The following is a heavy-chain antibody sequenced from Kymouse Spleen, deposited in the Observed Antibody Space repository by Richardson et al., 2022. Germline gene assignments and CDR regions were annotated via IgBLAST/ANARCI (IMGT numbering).Heavy chain of an antibody. D-gene: IGHD5-18,IGHD5-18*01. CDR1: GGSISSYY. CDR3: ARDLGDTAMDY. CDR2: IYYSGST. V-gene: IGHV4-59*01. Sequence: QVQLQESGPGLVKPSETLSLTCTVSGGSISSYYWSWIRQPPGKGLEWIGYIYYSGSTNYNPSLKSRVTISVDTSKNQFSLKLSSVTAADTAVYYCARDLGDTAMDYWGQGTLVTVSS. J-gene: IGHJ4*02.